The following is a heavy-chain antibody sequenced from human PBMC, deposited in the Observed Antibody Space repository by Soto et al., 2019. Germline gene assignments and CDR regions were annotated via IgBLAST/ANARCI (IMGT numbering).Heavy chain of an antibody. CDR3: ARDQYYDSSGYYYGPDY. CDR2: ISYDGSNK. CDR1: GFTFSSYA. D-gene: IGHD3-22*01. Sequence: GGSLRLSCAASGFTFSSYAMHWVRQAPGKGLEWVAVISYDGSNKYYADSVKGRFTISRDNSKNTLYLQMNSLRAEDTAVYYCARDQYYDSSGYYYGPDYWGQGTLVTVSS. V-gene: IGHV3-30-3*01. J-gene: IGHJ4*02.